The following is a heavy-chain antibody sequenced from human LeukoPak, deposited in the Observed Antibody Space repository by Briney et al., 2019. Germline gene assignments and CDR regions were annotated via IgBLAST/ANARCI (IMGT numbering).Heavy chain of an antibody. CDR3: ARTSARGAQFDY. V-gene: IGHV4-4*07. CDR2: IYSSGST. CDR1: GGSISSYH. J-gene: IGHJ4*02. D-gene: IGHD3-10*01. Sequence: SETLSLTCSVSGGSISSYHWSWIRQPAGKGLEWIGRIYSSGSTNYNPSLKARVTMSLDTSKNQFSLNLTTVTAADTAVYYCARTSARGAQFDYWGQETLVTVSS.